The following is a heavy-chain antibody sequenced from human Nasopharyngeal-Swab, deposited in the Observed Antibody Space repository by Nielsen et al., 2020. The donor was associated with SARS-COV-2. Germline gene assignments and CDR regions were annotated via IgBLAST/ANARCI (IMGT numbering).Heavy chain of an antibody. J-gene: IGHJ4*02. CDR1: GFTFSSYA. V-gene: IGHV3-23*01. CDR2: ISGSGGST. Sequence: GESLKISCAASGFTFSSYAMSWVRQAPGKGLEWVSAISGSGGSTYYADSAKGRFTISRDNAQNSLSLQMNSLREEDTAIYYCARASKTGAAAGLHPFGNWGQGTLVTVSS. D-gene: IGHD6-13*01. CDR3: ARASKTGAAAGLHPFGN.